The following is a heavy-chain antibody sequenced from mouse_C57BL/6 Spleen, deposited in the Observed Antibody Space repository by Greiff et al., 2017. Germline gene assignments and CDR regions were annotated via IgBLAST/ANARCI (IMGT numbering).Heavy chain of an antibody. CDR3: ASPITTVGDY. V-gene: IGHV1-50*01. CDR2: IDPSDSYT. J-gene: IGHJ2*01. CDR1: GYTFTSYW. D-gene: IGHD1-1*01. Sequence: QVQLKQPGAELVKPGASVKLSCKASGYTFTSYWMQWVKQRPGQGLEWIGEIDPSDSYTNYNQKFKGKATLTVDTSSSTAYMQLSSLTSEDSAVYYCASPITTVGDYWGQGTTLTVSS.